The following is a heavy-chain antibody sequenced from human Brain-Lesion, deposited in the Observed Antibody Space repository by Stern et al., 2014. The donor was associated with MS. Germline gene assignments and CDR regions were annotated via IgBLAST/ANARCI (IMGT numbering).Heavy chain of an antibody. CDR1: GGSITSGRYY. V-gene: IGHV4-61*02. J-gene: IGHJ4*02. D-gene: IGHD3-10*01. CDR3: ARAYYSVSGTPFDY. CDR2: IYTSGGT. Sequence: QLQLQESGPGLVRPSQTLSLTCTVSGGSITSGRYYWTWIRQTAGKGLEWIGRIYTSGGTNYNPSFESRVTISMDTSSNHFSLQLSSVTVADTAVYFCARAYYSVSGTPFDYWGQGTLVAV.